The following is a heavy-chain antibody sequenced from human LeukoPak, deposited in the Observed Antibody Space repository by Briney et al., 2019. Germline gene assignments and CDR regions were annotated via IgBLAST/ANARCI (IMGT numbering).Heavy chain of an antibody. CDR1: GFNFSIYS. Sequence: GGSLRLSCAASGFNFSIYSMNWVRQAPGKGLEWVSYITRSSTTIYYADSVKGRFTISRDNAKNSLYLQMNSLRAEDTTVYYCAKDRSPSGPIAVAGNFDYWGQGTLVTVSS. CDR3: AKDRSPSGPIAVAGNFDY. V-gene: IGHV3-48*01. D-gene: IGHD6-19*01. CDR2: ITRSSTTI. J-gene: IGHJ4*02.